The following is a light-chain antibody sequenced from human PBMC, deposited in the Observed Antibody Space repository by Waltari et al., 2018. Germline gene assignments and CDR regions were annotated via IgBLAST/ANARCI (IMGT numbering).Light chain of an antibody. CDR1: QRVGRS. CDR3: QHYVRLPVT. J-gene: IGKJ1*01. CDR2: GAS. V-gene: IGKV3-20*01. Sequence: EIVLTQSPGPLSLSPGERATLPCRASQRVGRSLAWYQQKPGQAPRLLIYGASSRATGVPDRFSGSGSGTDFSLTISRLEPEDFAVYYCQHYVRLPVTFGQGTKVEIK.